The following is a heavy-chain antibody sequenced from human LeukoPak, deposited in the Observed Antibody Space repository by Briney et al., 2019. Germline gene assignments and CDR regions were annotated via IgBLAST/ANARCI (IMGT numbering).Heavy chain of an antibody. D-gene: IGHD3-9*01. CDR3: ARDSLRYFDWFLMAESNVLDY. CDR1: GFTFSSYG. J-gene: IGHJ4*02. V-gene: IGHV3-30*03. CDR2: ISYDGSNK. Sequence: PGGSLRLSCAASGFTFSSYGMHWVRQAPGKGLEWVAVISYDGSNKYYADSVKGRFTISRDNSKNTLYLQMNSLRAEDTAVYYCARDSLRYFDWFLMAESNVLDYWGQGTLVTVSS.